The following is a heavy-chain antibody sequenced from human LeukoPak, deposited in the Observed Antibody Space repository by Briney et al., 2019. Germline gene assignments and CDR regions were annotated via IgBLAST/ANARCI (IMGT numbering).Heavy chain of an antibody. CDR3: AKDLEAMVRGGFDP. V-gene: IGHV3-23*01. Sequence: PGGSLRLSCAASGFTFSSYAMSWVRQAPGKGLEWVSGISGSGGSTYYADSVKGRFTISRDNSKNTLYLQMNSLRAEDTAVYYCAKDLEAMVRGGFDPWGQGTLVIVSS. CDR2: ISGSGGST. J-gene: IGHJ5*02. D-gene: IGHD3-10*01. CDR1: GFTFSSYA.